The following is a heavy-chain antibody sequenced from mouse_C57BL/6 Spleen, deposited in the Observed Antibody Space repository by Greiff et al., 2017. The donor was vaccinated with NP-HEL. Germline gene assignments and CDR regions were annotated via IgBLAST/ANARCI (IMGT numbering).Heavy chain of an antibody. CDR2: IDPSDSYT. J-gene: IGHJ2*01. Sequence: QVQLQQSGAELVMPGASVKLSCKASGYTFTSYWMHWVKQRPGQGLEWIGEIDPSDSYTNYNQKFKGKSTLTVDKSSSTAYMQLSSLTSEDSAVYYCARGDYGPNYFDYWGQGTTLTVSS. D-gene: IGHD1-2*01. V-gene: IGHV1-69*01. CDR3: ARGDYGPNYFDY. CDR1: GYTFTSYW.